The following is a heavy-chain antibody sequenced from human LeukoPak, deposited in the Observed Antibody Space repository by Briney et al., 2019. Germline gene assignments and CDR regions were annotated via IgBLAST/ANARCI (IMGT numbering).Heavy chain of an antibody. Sequence: SETLSLTCTVSGGSISSSSYYWGWIRQPPGKGLEWIGSIYYSGSTYYNPSLKSRVTISLDTSKNQFSLKLSSVTAADTAVYYCARCLSSRPYYFDYWGQGTLVTVSS. CDR2: IYYSGST. V-gene: IGHV4-39*07. J-gene: IGHJ4*02. D-gene: IGHD6-13*01. CDR1: GGSISSSSYY. CDR3: ARCLSSRPYYFDY.